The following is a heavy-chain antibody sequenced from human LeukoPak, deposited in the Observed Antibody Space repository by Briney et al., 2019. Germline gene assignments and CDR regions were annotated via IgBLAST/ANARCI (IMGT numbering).Heavy chain of an antibody. CDR2: ISSTSSTI. J-gene: IGHJ4*02. D-gene: IGHD1-26*01. CDR3: ARDLISGHYTFDY. Sequence: GGSLRLSCAASGXPFSSFSMNWVRQAPGKGLECVSYISSTSSTIYYADSVKGRFTVSRDNAKNSLYLQMNSLRDDDTAVYYCARDLISGHYTFDYWGRGTLVTVSS. V-gene: IGHV3-48*02. CDR1: GXPFSSFS.